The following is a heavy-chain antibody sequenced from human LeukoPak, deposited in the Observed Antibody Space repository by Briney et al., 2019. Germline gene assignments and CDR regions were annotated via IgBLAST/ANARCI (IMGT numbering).Heavy chain of an antibody. CDR3: ARLWSGYYYFDY. V-gene: IGHV4-30-4*08. D-gene: IGHD3-3*01. CDR2: IYYSGST. CDR1: GGSISSGDYH. J-gene: IGHJ4*02. Sequence: SQTLSLTCTVSGGSISSGDYHWSWIRQPPGKGLEWIGYIYYSGSTYYNPSLKSRVTISVDTSKNQFSLKLSSVTAADTAVYYCARLWSGYYYFDYWGQGTLVTVSS.